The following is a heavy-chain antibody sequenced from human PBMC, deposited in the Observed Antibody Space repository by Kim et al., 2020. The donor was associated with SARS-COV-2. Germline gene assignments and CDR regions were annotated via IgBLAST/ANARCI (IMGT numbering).Heavy chain of an antibody. J-gene: IGHJ4*02. D-gene: IGHD3-10*01. Sequence: SETLSLTCTVSGGSINSGAYYWTWIRQHPGKGLEWIGYIYYTGNAYYNPSLKSRLTISLDTSKNQFSLKLSSVTAADTAVYYCATVGNSGSGDYWGQGT. CDR2: IYYTGNA. V-gene: IGHV4-31*03. CDR1: GGSINSGAYY. CDR3: ATVGNSGSGDY.